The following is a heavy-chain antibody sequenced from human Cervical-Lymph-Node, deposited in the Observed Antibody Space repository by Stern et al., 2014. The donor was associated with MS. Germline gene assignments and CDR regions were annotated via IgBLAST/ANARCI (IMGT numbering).Heavy chain of an antibody. CDR3: ARDKVTGGAYWYFDL. J-gene: IGHJ2*01. Sequence: VQLLQSGAEVKKPGSSVNVSCKASGGAFSDFAISWVRQAPGQGLEWMGTIITLFHSALYAQKFQGRVTITADESTSTAYIHLSSLSSDDTAVYYCARDKVTGGAYWYFDLWGRGTLVTVSS. CDR2: IITLFHSA. D-gene: IGHD2-21*02. CDR1: GGAFSDFA. V-gene: IGHV1-69*18.